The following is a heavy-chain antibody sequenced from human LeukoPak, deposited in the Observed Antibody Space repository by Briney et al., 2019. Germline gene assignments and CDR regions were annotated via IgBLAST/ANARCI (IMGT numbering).Heavy chain of an antibody. J-gene: IGHJ4*02. V-gene: IGHV4-34*01. CDR2: INHSGST. Sequence: SETLSLTCAVYGGSFSGYYWSWIRQPPGKGLEWIGEINHSGSTNYNPSLKSRVTISVDTSKNQFSLRLSSVTAADTAVYYCARAVRYSNYLFAGRCYFDYWGQGTLVTVSS. D-gene: IGHD4-11*01. CDR3: ARAVRYSNYLFAGRCYFDY. CDR1: GGSFSGYY.